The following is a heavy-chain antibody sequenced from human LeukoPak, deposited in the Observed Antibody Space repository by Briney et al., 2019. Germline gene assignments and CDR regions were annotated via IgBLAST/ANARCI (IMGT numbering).Heavy chain of an antibody. CDR3: AKDRARYSSGWYPDFDY. D-gene: IGHD6-19*01. CDR1: GFTFSSYA. Sequence: PGGSLRLSCAASGFTFSSYAMSWVRQAPGKGLEWVSAISGSGGSTYYADSVKGRFTISRDNSKDTLYLQMNSLRAEDTAVYYCAKDRARYSSGWYPDFDYWGQGTLVTVSS. CDR2: ISGSGGST. V-gene: IGHV3-23*01. J-gene: IGHJ4*02.